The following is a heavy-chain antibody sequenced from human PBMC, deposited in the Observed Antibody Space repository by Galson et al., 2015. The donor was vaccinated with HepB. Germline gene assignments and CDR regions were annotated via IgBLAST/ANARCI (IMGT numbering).Heavy chain of an antibody. D-gene: IGHD3-10*02. CDR1: GGTFSSYT. CDR2: IIPILGIA. Sequence: SVKVSCKASGGTFSSYTISWVRQAPGQGLEWMGRIIPILGIANYAQKFQGRVTITADKSTSTAYMELSSLRSEDTAVYYCARVPPNLWSGPVYNGLGLYGMDVWGQGTTVTVSS. V-gene: IGHV1-69*02. J-gene: IGHJ6*02. CDR3: ARVPPNLWSGPVYNGLGLYGMDV.